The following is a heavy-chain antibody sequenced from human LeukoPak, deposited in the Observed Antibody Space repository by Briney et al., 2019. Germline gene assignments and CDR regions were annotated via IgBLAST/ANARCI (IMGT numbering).Heavy chain of an antibody. Sequence: GSLRLSCAASGFTFSSYWMHWVRQAPGKGLVWVSRINSDGSSTSYADSVKGRFTISRDNAKNTLYLQMNSLRAEDTAVYYCAREGIAAAGIDPWAREPWSPSPQ. CDR3: AREGIAAAGIDP. CDR1: GFTFSSYW. V-gene: IGHV3-74*01. CDR2: INSDGSST. D-gene: IGHD6-13*01. J-gene: IGHJ5*02.